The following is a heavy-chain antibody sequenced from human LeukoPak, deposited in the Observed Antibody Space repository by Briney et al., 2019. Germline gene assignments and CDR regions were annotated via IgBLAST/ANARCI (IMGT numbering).Heavy chain of an antibody. CDR1: GFTFSSYA. V-gene: IGHV3-23*01. J-gene: IGHJ3*02. D-gene: IGHD6-19*01. CDR2: VSVSGGTT. Sequence: GGSLRLSCAASGFTFSSYAMTWVRQAPGKGLEWVSTVSVSGGTTHYADSVKGRFTISRDNSKNTLYLQMNSLRAEDTAVYYCARSNDSSGWYGDAFDIWGQGTMVTVSS. CDR3: ARSNDSSGWYGDAFDI.